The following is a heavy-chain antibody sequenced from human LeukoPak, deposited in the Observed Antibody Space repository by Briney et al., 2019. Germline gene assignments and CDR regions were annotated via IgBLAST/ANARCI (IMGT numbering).Heavy chain of an antibody. CDR3: AKDRRTQPEAGDAFDI. V-gene: IGHV3-23*01. CDR2: ISGSGGST. J-gene: IGHJ3*02. D-gene: IGHD2-2*01. CDR1: GFAFSSYG. Sequence: GGSLRLSCAASGFAFSSYGMSWVRQAPGKGLEWVSAISGSGGSTYYADSVKGRFTISRDNSKNTLYLQMNSLRAEDTAVYYCAKDRRTQPEAGDAFDIWGQGTMVTVSS.